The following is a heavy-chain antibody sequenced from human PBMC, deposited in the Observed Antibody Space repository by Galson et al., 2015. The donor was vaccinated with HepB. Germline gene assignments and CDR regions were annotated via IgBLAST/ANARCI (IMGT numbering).Heavy chain of an antibody. J-gene: IGHJ4*02. CDR1: GFDFGNYG. CDR3: AREDATITVAAPEY. CDR2: IWKDGSNK. V-gene: IGHV3-33*01. Sequence: SLRLSCAASGFDFGNYGMHWVRQAPGKGLEWMALIWKDGSNKHYADSLKGRFRISRDNAKNTLFLEADSVRAEDTAVYYCAREDATITVAAPEYWGPGVLVTVSS. D-gene: IGHD6-13*01.